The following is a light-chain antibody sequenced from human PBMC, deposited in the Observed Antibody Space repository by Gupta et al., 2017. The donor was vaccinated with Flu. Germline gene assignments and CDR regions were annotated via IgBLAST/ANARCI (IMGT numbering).Light chain of an antibody. CDR2: LGF. J-gene: IGKJ3*01. CDR3: MQALQTSLT. CDR1: QGLLHRNGYIY. Sequence: VTPGESASSSCRSSQGLLHRNGYIYCNWFLQRPGQSPQLLIYLGFNRAPGVPDRFRGRASGTEFTLTSSRVEAEDVGFYFCMQALQTSLTFGPGTKLDIK. V-gene: IGKV2-28*01.